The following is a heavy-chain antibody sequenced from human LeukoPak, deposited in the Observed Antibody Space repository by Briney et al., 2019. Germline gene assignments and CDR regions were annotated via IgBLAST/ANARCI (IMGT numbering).Heavy chain of an antibody. CDR1: GFTFSGSA. V-gene: IGHV3-73*01. CDR2: IDKKDKGYATAT. J-gene: IGHJ4*02. Sequence: PGGSLKLSCAASGFTFSGSAIHWVRQSSGKGLEWVGQIDKKDKGYATATAYAASVKGRFTISRDNSKNTLYLQMNSLRAEDTAVYYCARTDSSAYYGDYWGQGTQVAVSS. D-gene: IGHD3-10*01. CDR3: ARTDSSAYYGDY.